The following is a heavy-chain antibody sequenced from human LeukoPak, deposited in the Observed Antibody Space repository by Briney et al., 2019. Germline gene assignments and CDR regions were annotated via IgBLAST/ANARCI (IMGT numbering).Heavy chain of an antibody. D-gene: IGHD3-16*01. V-gene: IGHV3-66*01. J-gene: IGHJ3*02. Sequence: GGSLRPSCAASGFTVSSYYMTWVRQAPGKGLEWVSLIYNGGSTYYADSVKGRFSISRDNSKNTLFLQMNSLRAEDTAVYYCARVGDMEAFDIWGQGTRVTVSS. CDR3: ARVGDMEAFDI. CDR2: IYNGGST. CDR1: GFTVSSYY.